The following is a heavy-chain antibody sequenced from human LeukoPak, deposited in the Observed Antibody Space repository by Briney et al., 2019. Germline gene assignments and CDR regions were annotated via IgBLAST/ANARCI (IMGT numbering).Heavy chain of an antibody. CDR3: AGHHPRNTVDF. D-gene: IGHD2/OR15-2a*01. Sequence: PSETLSLTCTVSGGSISSGGYYWSWIRQPPGKGLEWIAYISDIGSINYNPSLKSRVTISLDTSKNQFSLKLSSVTAADTAVYYCAGHHPRNTVDFWGQGTLVTVSS. CDR1: GGSISSGGYY. V-gene: IGHV4-61*08. J-gene: IGHJ4*02. CDR2: ISDIGSI.